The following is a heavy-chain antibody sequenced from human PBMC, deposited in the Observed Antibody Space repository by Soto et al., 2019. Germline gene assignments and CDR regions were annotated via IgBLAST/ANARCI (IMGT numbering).Heavy chain of an antibody. Sequence: SETLSLTCTVSGGSISSYYWSWIRQPPGKGLEWIGYIYYSGSTNYNPSLKSRVTISVDTSKNQFSLKLSSVTAADTAVYYCARVVVVAGRYAFDIWGQGTMVTVSS. CDR2: IYYSGST. CDR3: ARVVVVAGRYAFDI. J-gene: IGHJ3*02. CDR1: GGSISSYY. D-gene: IGHD2-15*01. V-gene: IGHV4-59*08.